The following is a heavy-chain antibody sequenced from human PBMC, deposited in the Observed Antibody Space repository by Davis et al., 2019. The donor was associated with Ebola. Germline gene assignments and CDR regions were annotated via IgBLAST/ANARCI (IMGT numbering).Heavy chain of an antibody. V-gene: IGHV4-34*01. Sequence: MPSETLSLTCTVSGGSISSYYWSWIRQPPGKGLEWIGEINHSGSTNYNPSLKSRVTISVDTSKNQFSLKLSSVTAADTAVYYCARAAAGTYYYYGMDVWGQGTTVTVSS. D-gene: IGHD6-13*01. CDR1: GGSISSYY. J-gene: IGHJ6*02. CDR3: ARAAAGTYYYYGMDV. CDR2: INHSGST.